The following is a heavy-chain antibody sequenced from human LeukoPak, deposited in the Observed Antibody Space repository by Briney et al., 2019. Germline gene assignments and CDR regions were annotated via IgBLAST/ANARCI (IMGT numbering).Heavy chain of an antibody. CDR2: ISWNSGSI. J-gene: IGHJ4*02. CDR1: GFTFDDYA. V-gene: IGHV3-9*03. D-gene: IGHD3-3*01. Sequence: PGGSLRLSCAASGFTFDDYAMHWVRQAPGKGLEWVSGISWNSGSIGYADSVKGRFTISRDNAKNSLYLQMNSLRAEDMALYYCAKAPAGGYYTGGFDYWGQGTLVTVSS. CDR3: AKAPAGGYYTGGFDY.